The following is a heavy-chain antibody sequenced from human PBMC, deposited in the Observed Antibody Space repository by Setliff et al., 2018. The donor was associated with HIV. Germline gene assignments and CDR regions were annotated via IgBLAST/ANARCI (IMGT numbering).Heavy chain of an antibody. CDR3: ARLRITMIMMLNYFDY. V-gene: IGHV4-31*03. CDR2: ISNSGST. D-gene: IGHD3-22*01. Sequence: PSETLSLTCSVSGGSISSGGHYWNWIRQHPGRGLEWIGYISNSGSTYYNPSLKSRVTMSVDTSKNQFSLRLTSVTAADTAVYFCARLRITMIMMLNYFDYWGQGTLVTVSS. CDR1: GGSISSGGHY. J-gene: IGHJ4*02.